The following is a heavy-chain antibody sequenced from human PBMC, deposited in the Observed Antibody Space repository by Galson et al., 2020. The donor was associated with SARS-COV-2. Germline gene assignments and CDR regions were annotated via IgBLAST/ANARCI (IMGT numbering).Heavy chain of an antibody. Sequence: GGSLRLSCAASGFTFDDYAMHWVRQAPGKGLEWVSGISWNSGSIGYADSVKGRFTISRDNAKNSLYLQMNSLRAEDTALYYCAKSDCSSTSCYASFDYWGQGTQVTVSS. CDR3: AKSDCSSTSCYASFDY. CDR1: GFTFDDYA. V-gene: IGHV3-9*01. CDR2: ISWNSGSI. J-gene: IGHJ4*02. D-gene: IGHD2-2*01.